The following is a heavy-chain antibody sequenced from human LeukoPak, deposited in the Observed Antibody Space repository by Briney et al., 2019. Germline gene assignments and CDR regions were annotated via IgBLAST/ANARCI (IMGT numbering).Heavy chain of an antibody. CDR3: ARGGNYLFDN. Sequence: PSETLSPTCTVSGGGLSYYWGWIRQPPGKGLEWIGTIFYSGNTYYNPSLKSRVTISVDTSKNQFSLKLSSVTAADTAVYYCARGGNYLFDNWGQGTLVTVSS. V-gene: IGHV4-39*01. J-gene: IGHJ4*02. CDR1: GGGLSYY. CDR2: IFYSGNT. D-gene: IGHD1-26*01.